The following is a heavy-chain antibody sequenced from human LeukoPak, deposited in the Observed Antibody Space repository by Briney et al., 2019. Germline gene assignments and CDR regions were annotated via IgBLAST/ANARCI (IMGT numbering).Heavy chain of an antibody. D-gene: IGHD2-2*02. CDR3: TTSFSGLAQYCSSTSCYTGVPGLFDY. J-gene: IGHJ4*02. CDR2: IKSNTDGGTT. Sequence: GGSLRLSCAASGFTFSNAWMSWVRQAPGKGLEWVGRIKSNTDGGTTDYAAPVKGRFTISRDDSKNTLYLQMNSLKTEDTAVYYCTTSFSGLAQYCSSTSCYTGVPGLFDYWGQGTLVTVSS. CDR1: GFTFSNAW. V-gene: IGHV3-15*01.